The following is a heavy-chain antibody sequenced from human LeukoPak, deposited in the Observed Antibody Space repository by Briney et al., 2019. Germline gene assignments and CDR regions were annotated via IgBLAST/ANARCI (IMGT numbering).Heavy chain of an antibody. J-gene: IGHJ4*02. Sequence: SETLSLTCTVSRGSISSYYWNWIRQPPGKGLECIGYMYYSGSTNYNPSLKSQVTISGDTSKNQFSLKLSSVTAADTAVYYCARVRRSRYSSGWYGFDYWGQGTLVTVSS. CDR3: ARVRRSRYSSGWYGFDY. D-gene: IGHD6-19*01. V-gene: IGHV4-59*01. CDR2: MYYSGST. CDR1: RGSISSYY.